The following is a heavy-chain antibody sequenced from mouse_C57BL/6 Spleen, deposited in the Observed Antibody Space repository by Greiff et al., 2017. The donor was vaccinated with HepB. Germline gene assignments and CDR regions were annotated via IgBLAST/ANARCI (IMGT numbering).Heavy chain of an antibody. CDR2: INPNYGTT. CDR3: AREEVYYGSSYAMDY. CDR1: GYSFTDYN. J-gene: IGHJ4*01. D-gene: IGHD1-1*01. V-gene: IGHV1-39*01. Sequence: VQLQQSGPELVKPGASVKISCKASGYSFTDYNMNWVKQRNGKSLEWIGVINPNYGTTSYNQKFKGKATLTVDQSSNTSYMQLNSLTSEDSAVYYCAREEVYYGSSYAMDYWGQGTSVTVSS.